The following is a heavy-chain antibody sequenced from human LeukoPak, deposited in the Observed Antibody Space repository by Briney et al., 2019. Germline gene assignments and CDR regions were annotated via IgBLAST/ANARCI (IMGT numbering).Heavy chain of an antibody. V-gene: IGHV3-13*01. Sequence: SGGSLRLSCAASGFTFTTYDMHWVRQATGKGLEWVSAIGTTGDTYYPGSVKGRFTISRDNSKNTLYLQMNSLRAEDTAVYYCARPEVGATSGYAFDIWGQGTMVTVSS. CDR3: ARPEVGATSGYAFDI. D-gene: IGHD1-26*01. CDR2: IGTTGDT. J-gene: IGHJ3*02. CDR1: GFTFTTYD.